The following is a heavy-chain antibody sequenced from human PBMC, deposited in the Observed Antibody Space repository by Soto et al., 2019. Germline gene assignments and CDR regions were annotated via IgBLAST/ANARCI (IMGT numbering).Heavy chain of an antibody. CDR1: GGSINGYY. CDR2: FHFSGST. J-gene: IGHJ4*01. V-gene: IGHV4-59*01. CDR3: ARASGYSYGYDDFFDN. D-gene: IGHD5-18*01. Sequence: QVQLQESGPGLVKPSETLSLTCTVSGGSINGYYWTWLRQSPTHGLEWIGYFHFSGSTKYNPSLESRLTISADTSKNQISLTLSSVTAADTAVYYCARASGYSYGYDDFFDNWGQGTLANVSS.